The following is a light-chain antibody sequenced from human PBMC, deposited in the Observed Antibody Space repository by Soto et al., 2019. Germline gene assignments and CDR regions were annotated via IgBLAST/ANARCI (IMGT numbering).Light chain of an antibody. CDR3: QQYGSSPLT. J-gene: IGKJ4*01. CDR1: ESVSSSY. CDR2: DAS. V-gene: IGKV3-20*01. Sequence: EIVLTQSPGTLSLSPGERATLSCRASESVSSSYLGWYQQKPGQAPRLLIYDASSRATGIPDRFSGSGSGTDFTLTVSRLEPEDFALYYCQQYGSSPLTFGGGTKVEIK.